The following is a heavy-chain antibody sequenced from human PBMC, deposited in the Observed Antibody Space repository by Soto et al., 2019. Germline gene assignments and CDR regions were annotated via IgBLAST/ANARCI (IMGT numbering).Heavy chain of an antibody. V-gene: IGHV4-59*01. J-gene: IGHJ6*03. CDR3: ARDSGQEPRTSYEGYYMDV. CDR1: GGSISSYY. CDR2: IYYSGST. D-gene: IGHD3-22*01. Sequence: SETLSLTCTISGGSISSYYCSWIRQPPGKGLEWIGYIYYSGSTNYNPSLKSRVTISVDTSKNQFSLKLSSVTAADTAVYYCARDSGQEPRTSYEGYYMDVWGKGTTVTVSS.